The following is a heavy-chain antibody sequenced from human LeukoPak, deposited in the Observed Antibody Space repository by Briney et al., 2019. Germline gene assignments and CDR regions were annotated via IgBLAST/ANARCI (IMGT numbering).Heavy chain of an antibody. D-gene: IGHD1-26*01. CDR2: IYYSGST. CDR1: GGSISSGGYY. J-gene: IGHJ4*02. V-gene: IGHV4-31*03. CDR3: ARGASGSYLQSPLGY. Sequence: SETLSLTCTVSGGSISSGGYYWSWIRQHPGKGLEWIGYIYYSGSTYYNPSLKSRVTISVDTSKNQFSLKLSSVTAADTAVYYCARGASGSYLQSPLGYWGQGTLVTVSS.